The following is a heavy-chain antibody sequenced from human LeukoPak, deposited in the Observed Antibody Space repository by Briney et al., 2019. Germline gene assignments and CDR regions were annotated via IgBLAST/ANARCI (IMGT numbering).Heavy chain of an antibody. Sequence: GASVKVSCKASGYTFTTFGVSWVRQAPGQGLEWMRWISAHTGNTNYAQKFQGRVTLTTDTSTSTAYMELRSLRSDDTAVYYCARSFYDFDYWGQGTLVTVSS. V-gene: IGHV1-18*01. D-gene: IGHD1-26*01. CDR1: GYTFTTFG. CDR3: ARSFYDFDY. CDR2: ISAHTGNT. J-gene: IGHJ4*02.